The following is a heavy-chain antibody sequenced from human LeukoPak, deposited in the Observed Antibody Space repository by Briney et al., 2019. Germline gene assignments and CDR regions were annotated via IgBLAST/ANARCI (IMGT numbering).Heavy chain of an antibody. CDR3: VRHGPEIYSYGPQPFDY. J-gene: IGHJ4*02. CDR1: GGSISSSSYY. Sequence: SETLSLTCTVSGGSISSSSYYWGWIRQPPGQGLEWIGSIYYSGSTYYNPSLKSRVTLSVDTSKNQFSLKLSSVTAADTAVYYCVRHGPEIYSYGPQPFDYWGQGTLVTVSS. D-gene: IGHD5-18*01. CDR2: IYYSGST. V-gene: IGHV4-39*01.